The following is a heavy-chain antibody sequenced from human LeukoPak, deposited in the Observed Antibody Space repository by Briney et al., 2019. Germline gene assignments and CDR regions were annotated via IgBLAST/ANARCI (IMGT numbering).Heavy chain of an antibody. CDR3: AKVPHYGGNSPYFDS. CDR2: ISDPHSGSET. V-gene: IGHV3-23*01. D-gene: IGHD4-23*01. Sequence: GGSLRLSCAASGFTFSSYTMNWVRQALGQGLEWVSTISDPHSGSETHYADSVQGRLTISRDNSKGTLYLQLSSLRAEDTAVYYCAKVPHYGGNSPYFDSWGQGTLVTVSS. CDR1: GFTFSSYT. J-gene: IGHJ4*02.